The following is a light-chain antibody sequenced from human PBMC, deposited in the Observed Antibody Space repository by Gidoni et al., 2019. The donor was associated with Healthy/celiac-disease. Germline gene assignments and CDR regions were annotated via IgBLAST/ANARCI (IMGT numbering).Light chain of an antibody. CDR1: QSISSY. J-gene: IGKJ2*01. CDR3: QQSYSTPNT. Sequence: DIQMTQSPSSLSASVGDRVTITCRASQSISSYLNWYQQKPGKAPKLLIYAASSLQRGVPSRFSCSGSGTDFTLTISSLQPEDFATYYCQQSYSTPNTFGQGTKLEIE. CDR2: AAS. V-gene: IGKV1-39*01.